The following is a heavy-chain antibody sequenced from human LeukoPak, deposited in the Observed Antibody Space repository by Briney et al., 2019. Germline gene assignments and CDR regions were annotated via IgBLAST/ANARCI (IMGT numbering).Heavy chain of an antibody. J-gene: IGHJ4*02. CDR2: IYPGDSDT. CDR1: GYNFTINW. Sequence: GESLKISCKASGYNFTINWIAWVRQMPGKGLEWMGIIYPGDSDTRYSPSFQGQVTISADKSISTAYLQWSSLKASDTAMYYCAQYSSSQFDYWGQGTLVTVSS. V-gene: IGHV5-51*01. CDR3: AQYSSSQFDY. D-gene: IGHD6-13*01.